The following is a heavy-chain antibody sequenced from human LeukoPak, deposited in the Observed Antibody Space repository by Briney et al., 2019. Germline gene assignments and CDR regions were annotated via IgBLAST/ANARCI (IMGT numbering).Heavy chain of an antibody. V-gene: IGHV3-23*01. CDR1: GFTFSSDA. D-gene: IGHD2-15*01. CDR2: ISGSGGST. J-gene: IGHJ4*02. CDR3: AKALVVAVDASRAFDN. Sequence: GGSLRLSCAASGFTFSSDAMSWVRQAPGKGLEWVSAISGSGGSTYYADSVKGRFTISRDNSKNMLYLHMNSLRGEDTAIYYCAKALVVAVDASRAFDNWGQGTLVTVSS.